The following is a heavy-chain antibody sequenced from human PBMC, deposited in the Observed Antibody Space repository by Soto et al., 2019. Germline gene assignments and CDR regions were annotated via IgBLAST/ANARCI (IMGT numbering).Heavy chain of an antibody. J-gene: IGHJ4*02. CDR3: APVGIETKIVVY. Sequence: SETLSLTCFVSGGSVSSNTYYWAWIRQFPGKGLEWIGSIFYSGSTHYNQSLKSRITISIDRSKNQFSLKVTSVTAADTAVYYCAPVGIETKIVVYWGQGTLVTVSS. D-gene: IGHD1-26*01. CDR2: IFYSGST. V-gene: IGHV4-39*01. CDR1: GGSVSSNTYY.